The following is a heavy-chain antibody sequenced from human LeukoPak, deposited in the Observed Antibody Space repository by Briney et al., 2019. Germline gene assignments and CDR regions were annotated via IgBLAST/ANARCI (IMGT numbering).Heavy chain of an antibody. D-gene: IGHD5-18*01. CDR3: AKDVRGYSYGHLAYYYYYMDV. J-gene: IGHJ6*03. CDR2: ISYDGSNK. Sequence: GGSLRLSCAASGFTFSNYAMHWVRQAPGKGLEWVAVISYDGSNKYYADSVKGRFTISRDNSKNTLYLQMNSLRAEDTAVYYCAKDVRGYSYGHLAYYYYYMDVWGKGTTVTVSS. V-gene: IGHV3-30*04. CDR1: GFTFSNYA.